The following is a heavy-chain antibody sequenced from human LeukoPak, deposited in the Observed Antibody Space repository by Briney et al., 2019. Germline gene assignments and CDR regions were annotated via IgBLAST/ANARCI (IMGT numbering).Heavy chain of an antibody. V-gene: IGHV3-30-3*01. CDR1: GFTFSSYA. D-gene: IGHD2-2*02. J-gene: IGHJ6*02. Sequence: PGGSLRLSCAASGFTFSSYAMHWVRQAPGKGLEWVAVISYDGSNKYYADSVKGRFTISRDNSKNTLYLQMNSLRAEDTAVYYCARGVGCSSTSCYTYYYYGMDVWGQGTTVTVSS. CDR2: ISYDGSNK. CDR3: ARGVGCSSTSCYTYYYYGMDV.